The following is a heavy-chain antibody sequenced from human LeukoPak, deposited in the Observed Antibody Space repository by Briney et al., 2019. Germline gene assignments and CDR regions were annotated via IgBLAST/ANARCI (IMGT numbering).Heavy chain of an antibody. Sequence: VASVKVSCKASGGTFSSYAISWVRQAPGQGLEWMGGIIPIFGTANYAQKFQGRVTITTDESTSTAYMELSSLRSEDTAVYYCARPGEQLGGYYYYMDVWGKGTTVTVSS. D-gene: IGHD6-6*01. V-gene: IGHV1-69*05. CDR3: ARPGEQLGGYYYYMDV. CDR2: IIPIFGTA. J-gene: IGHJ6*03. CDR1: GGTFSSYA.